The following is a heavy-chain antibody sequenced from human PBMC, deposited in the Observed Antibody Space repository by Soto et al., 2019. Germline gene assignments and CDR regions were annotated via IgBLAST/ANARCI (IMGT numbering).Heavy chain of an antibody. CDR3: GRDNPEYSSSFWFDP. J-gene: IGHJ5*02. CDR2: IYSGGST. CDR1: GFTVSSNY. D-gene: IGHD6-6*01. Sequence: EVQLVETGGGLIQPGGSLRLSCAASGFTVSSNYMSWVRQAPGKGLEWVSVIYSGGSTYYADSVKGRFTISRDNSKNTLYLQMNSLRAEDTAVYYCGRDNPEYSSSFWFDPWGQGTLVTVSS. V-gene: IGHV3-53*02.